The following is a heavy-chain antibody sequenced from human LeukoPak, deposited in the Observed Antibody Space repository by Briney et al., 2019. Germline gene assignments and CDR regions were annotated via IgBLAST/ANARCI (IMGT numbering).Heavy chain of an antibody. D-gene: IGHD2-15*01. CDR2: INPNSGGA. CDR1: GYTFTAYH. Sequence: GASVKVSCKTSGYTFTAYHIHWVRQAPGQGLEWMGWINPNSGGADYVQRFQGRVTMTRDTSISTAYMELSSLRSDDTAVYFCARHCTGGSCYSVGPYWGQGTLVTVSS. V-gene: IGHV1-2*02. CDR3: ARHCTGGSCYSVGPY. J-gene: IGHJ4*02.